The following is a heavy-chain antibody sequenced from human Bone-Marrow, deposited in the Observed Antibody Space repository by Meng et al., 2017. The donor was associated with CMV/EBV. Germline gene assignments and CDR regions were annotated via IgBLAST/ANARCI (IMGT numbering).Heavy chain of an antibody. V-gene: IGHV1-2*02. J-gene: IGHJ5*02. CDR1: GYTFTGYY. Sequence: ASVKVSCKASGYTFTGYYMHWVRQAPGQGLEWMGWINPNSGGTNYAQKFQGRVTMTRDTSISTAYMELSRLRSEDTAVYYCAASQDAGKYYDFWSGYYTGTGWFDPWGQGTLVTVSS. D-gene: IGHD3-3*01. CDR3: AASQDAGKYYDFWSGYYTGTGWFDP. CDR2: INPNSGGT.